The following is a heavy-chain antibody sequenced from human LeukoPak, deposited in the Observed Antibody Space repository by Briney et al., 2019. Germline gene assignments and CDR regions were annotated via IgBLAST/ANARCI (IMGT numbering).Heavy chain of an antibody. V-gene: IGHV3-7*01. CDR1: GLTFSSYW. J-gene: IGHJ4*02. D-gene: IGHD2-15*01. CDR2: ISPDGNRE. Sequence: GGSLRLSCAASGLTFSSYWMTWVRPAPGKGLEWVANISPDGNRENYVDSVKGRFSISRDNAKISLFLQKHSLRAEDTAVYYCATTFPYCSSGTCALGGQGTLVTVSS. CDR3: ATTFPYCSSGTCAL.